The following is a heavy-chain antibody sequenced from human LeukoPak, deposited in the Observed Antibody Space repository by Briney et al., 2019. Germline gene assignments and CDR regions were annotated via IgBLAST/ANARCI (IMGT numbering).Heavy chain of an antibody. D-gene: IGHD2-21*02. CDR3: ARVAKITWLGLLGY. CDR1: GFTFSSYA. Sequence: PGGSLRLSCAASGFTFSSYAMPWVRQAPGKGLEWVAVISYDGSNKYYADSVKGRFTISRDNAKNSLYLQMNSLRAEDTAVYYCARVAKITWLGLLGYWGQGTLVTVSS. J-gene: IGHJ4*02. V-gene: IGHV3-30-3*01. CDR2: ISYDGSNK.